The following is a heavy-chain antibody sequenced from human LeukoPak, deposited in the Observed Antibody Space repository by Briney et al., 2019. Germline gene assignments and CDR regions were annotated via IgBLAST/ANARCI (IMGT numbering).Heavy chain of an antibody. CDR2: IYHSGST. CDR1: GYSISSGYY. Sequence: PSETLSPTCTVSGYSISSGYYWGWIRQPPGKGLEWIGSIYHSGSTYYNPSLKSRVTISVDTSKNQFSLKLSSVTAADTAVYYCASIAARRVDYWGQGTLVTVSS. D-gene: IGHD6-6*01. V-gene: IGHV4-38-2*02. J-gene: IGHJ4*02. CDR3: ASIAARRVDY.